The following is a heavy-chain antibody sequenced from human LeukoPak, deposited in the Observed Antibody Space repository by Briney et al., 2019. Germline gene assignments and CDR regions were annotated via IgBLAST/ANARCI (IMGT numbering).Heavy chain of an antibody. Sequence: ASVKVSCKASGYTLTELSMHWVRQAPGKGLEWMGGFDPEDGETIYAQKFQGRVTMTEDTSTDTAYMELSSLRSEDTAVYYCATGPPTYYYDSSGPTLFDYWGQGTLVAVSS. D-gene: IGHD3-22*01. V-gene: IGHV1-24*01. CDR3: ATGPPTYYYDSSGPTLFDY. J-gene: IGHJ4*02. CDR2: FDPEDGET. CDR1: GYTLTELS.